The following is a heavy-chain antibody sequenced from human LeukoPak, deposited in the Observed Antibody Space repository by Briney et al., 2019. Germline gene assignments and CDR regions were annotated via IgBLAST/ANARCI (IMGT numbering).Heavy chain of an antibody. D-gene: IGHD1-26*01. CDR2: INHSGST. V-gene: IGHV4-34*01. Sequence: SETLSLTCAVYGGSFSGYYWSWIRQPPGKGLEWIGEINHSGSTNYNPSLKSRVTISVDTSKNQFSLKLSSVTAADTAVYYCASTAVGAEIYFDYWGQGTLVTVSS. CDR3: ASTAVGAEIYFDY. CDR1: GGSFSGYY. J-gene: IGHJ4*02.